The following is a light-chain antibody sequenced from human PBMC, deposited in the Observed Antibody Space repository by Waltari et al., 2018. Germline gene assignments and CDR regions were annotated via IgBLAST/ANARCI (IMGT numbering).Light chain of an antibody. V-gene: IGKV3-15*01. CDR1: QSVSSN. CDR3: QQYNNWPPMYT. CDR2: VAS. J-gene: IGKJ2*01. Sequence: EIVMTQPPATLSVSPGERATISCRASQSVSSNLAWYQQKPGQAPRLPIYVASTRATGIPARFSGSGSGTEFTLTISSLQSEDFAVYYCQQYNNWPPMYTFGQGTKLEIK.